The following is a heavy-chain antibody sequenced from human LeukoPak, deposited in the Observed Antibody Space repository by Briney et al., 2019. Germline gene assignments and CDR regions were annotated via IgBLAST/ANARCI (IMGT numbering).Heavy chain of an antibody. CDR2: IYYGGSA. CDR3: ARQGIGVFDS. J-gene: IGHJ4*02. D-gene: IGHD3-16*01. Sequence: SETLSLTCIAPDGSISKAVYSWGWIRHPPGTGLEWIGTIYYGGSAARNASLKSRVTISVDNSRNQFSLNLSSVTAADTAIYYCARQGIGVFDSWGQGILGTVSS. CDR1: DGSISKAVYS. V-gene: IGHV4-39*01.